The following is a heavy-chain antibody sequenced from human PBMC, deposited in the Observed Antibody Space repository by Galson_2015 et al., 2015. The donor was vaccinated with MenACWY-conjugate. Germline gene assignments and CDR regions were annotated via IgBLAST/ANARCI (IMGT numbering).Heavy chain of an antibody. CDR2: IIPIFGTA. J-gene: IGHJ6*02. CDR1: GGTFSSYA. CDR3: ARKTVVPAAGSHYYYGMDV. V-gene: IGHV1-69*13. D-gene: IGHD2-2*01. Sequence: SVKVSCKASGGTFSSYAISWVRQAPGQGLEWMGGIIPIFGTANYAQKFQGRVTITADESTSTAYMELSSLRSKDTAVYYCARKTVVPAAGSHYYYGMDVWGQGTTVTVSS.